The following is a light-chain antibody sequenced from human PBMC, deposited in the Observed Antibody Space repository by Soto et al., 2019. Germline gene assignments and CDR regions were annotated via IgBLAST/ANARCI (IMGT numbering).Light chain of an antibody. CDR2: GAS. CDR3: QQYVTSPEWT. CDR1: QSVSSSY. Sequence: EIVLTQSPGTLSLSPGERATLSCRASQSVSSSYLGWYQQKPGQAPRLLIYGASSRATGIPDRFSGSGSGTDFTLTISRLEPEDFAVYYCQQYVTSPEWTFGQGTKVEIK. J-gene: IGKJ1*01. V-gene: IGKV3-20*01.